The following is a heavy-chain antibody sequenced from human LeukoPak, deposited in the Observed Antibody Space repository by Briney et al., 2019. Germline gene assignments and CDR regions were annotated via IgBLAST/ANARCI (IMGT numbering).Heavy chain of an antibody. V-gene: IGHV3-15*01. CDR1: GLTFNYAW. CDR2: IKTESDGGTT. Sequence: GGSLRLSCAASGLTFNYAWMNWVRQAPGKGLEWVGHIKTESDGGTTDYAAPVKGRFTISRDDSKNTLYLQMNSLEIEDTAVYYCATDYLYNSGWREAYWGQGTLVTVSS. J-gene: IGHJ4*02. CDR3: ATDYLYNSGWREAY. D-gene: IGHD6-19*01.